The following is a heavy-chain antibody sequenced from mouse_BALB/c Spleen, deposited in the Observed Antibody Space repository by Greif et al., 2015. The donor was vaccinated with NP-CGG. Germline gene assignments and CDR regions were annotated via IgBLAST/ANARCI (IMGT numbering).Heavy chain of an antibody. CDR1: GFTFRSFG. V-gene: IGHV5-17*02. CDR2: ISSGSSTI. CDR3: ARLFDY. J-gene: IGHJ2*01. Sequence: EVQLQQSGGGLVQPGGSRKLSCAASGFTFRSFGTHWVRQAPEKGLEWVAYISSGSSTIYYADTVKGRFTISRDNPKNTLFLQMTSLGSEDTAMYYCARLFDYWGQGTTLTVSS.